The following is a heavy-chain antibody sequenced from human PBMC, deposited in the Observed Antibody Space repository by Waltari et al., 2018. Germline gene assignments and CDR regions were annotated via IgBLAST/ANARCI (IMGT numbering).Heavy chain of an antibody. J-gene: IGHJ4*02. V-gene: IGHV1-3*01. Sequence: QVQLVQSGAEVKKPGASVKVSCKASGYTFTSYAMHWVRQAPGQRLEWMGWINAGNGNTKYSQKFQGRGTITRDTSASTAYMELSSLRSEDTAVYYCARGAQGYSSSWYAVDYWGQGTLVTVSS. CDR3: ARGAQGYSSSWYAVDY. CDR1: GYTFTSYA. CDR2: INAGNGNT. D-gene: IGHD6-13*01.